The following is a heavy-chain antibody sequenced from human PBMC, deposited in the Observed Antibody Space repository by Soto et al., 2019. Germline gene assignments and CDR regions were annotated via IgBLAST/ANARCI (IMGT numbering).Heavy chain of an antibody. D-gene: IGHD6-19*01. V-gene: IGHV3-20*01. CDR1: GFTFDDYG. J-gene: IGHJ6*03. CDR3: ARYWYSSGWTQSSYYYMDV. Sequence: GGSLRLSCAASGFTFDDYGMSWVRQAPGKGLEWVSGINWNGGSTGYADSVKGRFTISRDNAKNSLYLQMNSLRAEDTALYHCARYWYSSGWTQSSYYYMDVWGKGTTVTVSS. CDR2: INWNGGST.